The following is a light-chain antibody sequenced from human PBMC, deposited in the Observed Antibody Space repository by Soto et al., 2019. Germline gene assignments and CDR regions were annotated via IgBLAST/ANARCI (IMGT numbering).Light chain of an antibody. V-gene: IGKV1-39*01. J-gene: IGKJ1*01. CDR2: GES. Sequence: DIHMTQSPSSLSASVGERVTITCRPSQNIKTYLNWYQQKPGKAPQLLIYGESSLQSGVPSRFTGSGSGADFSLTINGLQPEDLATYDCQQSFSFPWTVGQGTKIEIK. CDR1: QNIKTY. CDR3: QQSFSFPWT.